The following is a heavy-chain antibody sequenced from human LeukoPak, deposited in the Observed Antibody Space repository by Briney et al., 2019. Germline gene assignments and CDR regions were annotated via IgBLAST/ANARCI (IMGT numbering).Heavy chain of an antibody. CDR2: IIPIFGTA. CDR1: GGTFSSYA. CDR3: AREVGATNMYYFDY. J-gene: IGHJ4*02. D-gene: IGHD1-26*01. V-gene: IGHV1-69*05. Sequence: SVKVSCKASGGTFSSYAISWVRQAPGQGLERMGGIIPIFGTANYAQKFQGRVTITTDESTSTAYMELSSLRSEDTAVYYCAREVGATNMYYFDYWGQGTLVTVSS.